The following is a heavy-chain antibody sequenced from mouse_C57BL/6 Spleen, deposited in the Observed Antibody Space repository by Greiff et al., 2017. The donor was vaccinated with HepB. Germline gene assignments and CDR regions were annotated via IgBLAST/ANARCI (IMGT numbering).Heavy chain of an antibody. CDR2: IDPSDSET. CDR1: GYTFTSYW. Sequence: VQLQQSGAELVRPGSSVKLSCKASGYTFTSYWMHWVKQRPIQGLEWIGNIDPSDSETHYNQKFKDKATLTVDKSSSTAYMQLSSLTSEDSAVYYCAGEIATVVEPWYFDVWGTGTTVTVSS. CDR3: AGEIATVVEPWYFDV. J-gene: IGHJ1*03. D-gene: IGHD1-1*01. V-gene: IGHV1-52*01.